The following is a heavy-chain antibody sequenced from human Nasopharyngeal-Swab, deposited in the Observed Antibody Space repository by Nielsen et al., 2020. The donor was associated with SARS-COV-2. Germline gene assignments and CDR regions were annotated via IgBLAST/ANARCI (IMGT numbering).Heavy chain of an antibody. CDR3: ARGGITIFGVVSNLDY. J-gene: IGHJ4*02. D-gene: IGHD3-3*01. V-gene: IGHV1-69*01. Sequence: WVRQAPGQGLEWMGGIIPIFGTANYAQKFQGRVTIPADESTSTAYMELSSLRSEDTAVYYCARGGITIFGVVSNLDYWGQGTLVTVSS. CDR2: IIPIFGTA.